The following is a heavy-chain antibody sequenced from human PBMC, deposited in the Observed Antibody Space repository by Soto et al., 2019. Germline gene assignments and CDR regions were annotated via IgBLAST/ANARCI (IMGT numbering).Heavy chain of an antibody. D-gene: IGHD6-25*01. J-gene: IGHJ6*02. V-gene: IGHV4-34*01. Sequence: PSETLSLTCAVYGGSFSGYYWRWIRQPPGKGLEWVGEINHSGSTNYNPSLKRRGTISVDTSKNQFSLKLSPVTAADTAVYYCARHIAARRPSYYYYYGMDVWRQGPTVTVS. CDR1: GGSFSGYY. CDR2: INHSGST. CDR3: ARHIAARRPSYYYYYGMDV.